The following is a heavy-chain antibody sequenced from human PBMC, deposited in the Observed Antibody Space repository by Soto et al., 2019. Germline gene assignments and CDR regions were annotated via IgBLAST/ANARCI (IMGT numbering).Heavy chain of an antibody. J-gene: IGHJ5*02. CDR2: IYHSGST. D-gene: IGHD3-10*01. V-gene: IGHV4-30-2*01. CDR3: AIALGSGSYNWFDP. Sequence: TLSLTCAVSGGSISSGGYSWSWIRQPPGKGLEWIGYIYHSGSTYYNPSLKSRVTISVDRSKNQFSLKLSSVTAADTAVYFCAIALGSGSYNWFDPWGQGTLVTVSS. CDR1: GGSISSGGYS.